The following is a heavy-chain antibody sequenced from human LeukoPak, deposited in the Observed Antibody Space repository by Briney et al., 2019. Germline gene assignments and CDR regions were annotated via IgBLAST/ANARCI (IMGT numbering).Heavy chain of an antibody. CDR3: ARMRTGTGELDY. V-gene: IGHV4-4*07. Sequence: SETLSLTCTDSGGSISSYHWSWIRQPAGKGLEWIGRFHTSGSTNYSPSLKSRVTMSVDTSKNQFSLKLSSVTAADTAVYYCARMRTGTGELDYWGQGTLVTVSS. CDR2: FHTSGST. CDR1: GGSISSYH. D-gene: IGHD1-7*01. J-gene: IGHJ4*02.